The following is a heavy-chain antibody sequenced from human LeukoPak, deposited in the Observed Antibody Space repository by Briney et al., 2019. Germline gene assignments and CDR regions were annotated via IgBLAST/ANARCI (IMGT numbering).Heavy chain of an antibody. D-gene: IGHD2-15*01. Sequence: GASVKVSCKASGGTFSSYAISWVRQAPGQGLEWMGWISAYNGNTNYAQKVQDRVTMTTDTSTSTAYMELKSLRSDDTAVYYCAREKGYCSGGSCLDAFDIWGQGTMVTVSS. V-gene: IGHV1-18*01. CDR2: ISAYNGNT. CDR1: GGTFSSYA. J-gene: IGHJ3*02. CDR3: AREKGYCSGGSCLDAFDI.